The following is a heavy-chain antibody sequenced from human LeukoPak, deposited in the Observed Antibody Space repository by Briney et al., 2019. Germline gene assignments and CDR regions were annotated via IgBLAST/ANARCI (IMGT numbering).Heavy chain of an antibody. CDR3: AREQLLDGFNRHFDY. V-gene: IGHV3-11*01. Sequence: PGGSLRLSCAASGFTFSDYYMSWIRQAPGKGLEWVSYISSSGGTIYYADSVKGRFTISRDNAKNSLYLQMNSLRAEDTAAYYCAREQLLDGFNRHFDYWGQGTLVTVSS. J-gene: IGHJ4*02. CDR2: ISSSGGTI. CDR1: GFTFSDYY. D-gene: IGHD5-24*01.